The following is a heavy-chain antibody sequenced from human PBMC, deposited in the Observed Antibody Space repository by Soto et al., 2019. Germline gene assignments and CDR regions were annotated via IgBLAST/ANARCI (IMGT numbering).Heavy chain of an antibody. CDR2: ISGSGGST. Sequence: GGSLRLSCAASGFTFIRYAMSWVRQAPGKGLEWVSAISGSGGSTYYADSVKGRFTISRDNSKNTLYLQMNSLRAEDTAVYYCAKDTRIQLWFSCFDYWGQGTLVTVSS. CDR1: GFTFIRYA. V-gene: IGHV3-23*01. J-gene: IGHJ4*02. D-gene: IGHD5-18*01. CDR3: AKDTRIQLWFSCFDY.